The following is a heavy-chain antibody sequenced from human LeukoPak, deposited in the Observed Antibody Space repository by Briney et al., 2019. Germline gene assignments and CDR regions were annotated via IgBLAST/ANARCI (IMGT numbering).Heavy chain of an antibody. V-gene: IGHV4-34*01. D-gene: IGHD6-13*01. CDR2: INHSGST. CDR1: GGSFSGYY. Sequence: PSETLSLTCAVYGGSFSGYYWSWIRQPPGKGLEWIGEINHSGSTNYNPSLKSRVTISVDTSKNQFSLKLSSVTAADTAVYYCAVLYSSSSNWFDPWGRGTLVTVSS. CDR3: AVLYSSSSNWFDP. J-gene: IGHJ5*02.